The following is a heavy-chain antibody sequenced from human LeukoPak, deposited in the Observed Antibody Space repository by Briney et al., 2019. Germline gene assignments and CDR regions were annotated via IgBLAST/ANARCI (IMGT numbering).Heavy chain of an antibody. CDR2: IIPILRSA. CDR1: GVTFSNNS. Sequence: ASVKVSCKTSGVTFSNNSITWVRQAPGQGLEWLGGIIPILRSASYAQKFRGRLRMTSDESTTTAYMELSSLSSDDTAMYYCARRGAAAGIAYFDYWGQGTLVTVSS. CDR3: ARRGAAAGIAYFDY. J-gene: IGHJ4*02. V-gene: IGHV1-69*13. D-gene: IGHD6-13*01.